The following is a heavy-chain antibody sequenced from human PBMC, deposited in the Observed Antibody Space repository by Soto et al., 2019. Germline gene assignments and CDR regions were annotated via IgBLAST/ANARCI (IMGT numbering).Heavy chain of an antibody. CDR1: GYTFTSYY. J-gene: IGHJ6*02. Sequence: QVQLVQSGAEVKKPGASVKVSCKSSGYTFTSYYMHWVRQAPGQGLEWMGIINPSGGSTSYAQKFQGRVTMTRDTSTSTVYMELSSLRSEDTAVYYCARGGGTYSRGWYQDYYGMDVWGQGTTVTVSS. CDR3: ARGGGTYSRGWYQDYYGMDV. V-gene: IGHV1-46*01. D-gene: IGHD6-19*01. CDR2: INPSGGST.